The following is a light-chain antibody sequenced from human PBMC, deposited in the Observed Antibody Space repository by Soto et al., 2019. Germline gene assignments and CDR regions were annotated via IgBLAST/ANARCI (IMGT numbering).Light chain of an antibody. CDR3: ISYARSDTDV. CDR2: EVS. Sequence: QSALTQPPSASGSPGQSVTISCTGTSSDVGNYNHVSWHQQHPGKAPKLLIYEVSRRPSGVPDRFSGSKSGNTASLTVSGLQADDEADYYCISYARSDTDVFGTGTKLTVL. J-gene: IGLJ1*01. V-gene: IGLV2-8*01. CDR1: SSDVGNYNH.